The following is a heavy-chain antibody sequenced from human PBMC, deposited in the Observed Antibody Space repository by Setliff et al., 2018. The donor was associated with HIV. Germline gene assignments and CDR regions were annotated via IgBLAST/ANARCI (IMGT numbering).Heavy chain of an antibody. D-gene: IGHD7-27*01. CDR1: GYTLTDYY. J-gene: IGHJ6*03. CDR2: INPNSGDT. Sequence: GASVKVSCKASGYTLTDYYMHWVRQVPGRGLEWMGWINPNSGDTNYAQKFQGRVTMTRDTSISTVYMELSRLISDDTAVYYCVRDRTHQNWGSRGYYYMDVWGKGTTVTAP. V-gene: IGHV1-2*02. CDR3: VRDRTHQNWGSRGYYYMDV.